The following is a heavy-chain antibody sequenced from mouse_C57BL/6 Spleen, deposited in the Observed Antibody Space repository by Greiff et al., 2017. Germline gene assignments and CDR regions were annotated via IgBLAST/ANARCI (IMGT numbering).Heavy chain of an antibody. D-gene: IGHD1-1*01. CDR1: GYTFTGYW. CDR3: ARRDYGSSWGFAY. V-gene: IGHV1-9*01. Sequence: QVQLQQSGAELMKPGASVKLSCKATGYTFTGYWIEWVKQRPGHGLEWIGEILPGSGSTNYNAKFKGKATFTADTSSNTAYMQLSSLTTEDSAIYYCARRDYGSSWGFAYWGQGTLVTVSA. J-gene: IGHJ3*01. CDR2: ILPGSGST.